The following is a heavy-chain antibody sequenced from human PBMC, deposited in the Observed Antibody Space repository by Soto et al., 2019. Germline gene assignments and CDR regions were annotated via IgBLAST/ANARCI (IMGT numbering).Heavy chain of an antibody. Sequence: PSETLSLTCTVSGGSISSGGYYWSWIRQHPGKGLEWIGYIYYSGSTYYNPSLKSRVTISVDTSKNQFSLKLSSVTAADTAVYYCARGYRSRWYFDYRGQGTLVTVSS. CDR3: ARGYRSRWYFDY. D-gene: IGHD6-13*01. J-gene: IGHJ4*02. V-gene: IGHV4-31*03. CDR1: GGSISSGGYY. CDR2: IYYSGST.